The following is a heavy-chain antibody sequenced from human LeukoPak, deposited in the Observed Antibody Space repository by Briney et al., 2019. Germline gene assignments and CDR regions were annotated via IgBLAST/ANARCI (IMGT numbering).Heavy chain of an antibody. Sequence: SETLSLTRTVSGGSISSYYWSWVRQPPGKGLEWIGYIYYSGSTSYNPSLKGRVTISVDTSKNQFSLKLSSVTAADTAVYYCARDRSWSFFSAWGQGTLVTVSS. J-gene: IGHJ4*02. CDR3: ARDRSWSFFSA. CDR1: GGSISSYY. D-gene: IGHD6-13*01. CDR2: IYYSGST. V-gene: IGHV4-59*01.